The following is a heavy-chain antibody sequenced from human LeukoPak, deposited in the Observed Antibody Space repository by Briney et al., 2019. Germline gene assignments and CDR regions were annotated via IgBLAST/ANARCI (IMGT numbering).Heavy chain of an antibody. CDR1: GVTFGHYG. J-gene: IGHJ4*02. CDR3: ASGGIYYGAAFDF. Sequence: GGALRLSCAASGVTFGHYGMSWVRQPAGRELEWVSGISGSGGTTNYAESVKGRSTISRDSAKNSLYLQMNSLRAEDTALYYCASGGIYYGAAFDFSGQRALGTVSS. V-gene: IGHV3-20*04. CDR2: ISGSGGTT. D-gene: IGHD1-26*01.